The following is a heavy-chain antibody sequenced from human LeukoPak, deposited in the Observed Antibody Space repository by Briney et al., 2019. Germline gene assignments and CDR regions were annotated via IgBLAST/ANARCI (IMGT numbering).Heavy chain of an antibody. D-gene: IGHD3-10*01. V-gene: IGHV1-69*02. Sequence: SVKVSCKASAGTFGSYTSSWVRQGPGQGIESMARSIPILGIANYAQKFQRSVAITADKSTSTAYTELGGLSSADTAVSHAARAGSDTYGDYFDYWGQGTLVTVHS. CDR1: AGTFGSYT. J-gene: IGHJ4*02. CDR3: ARAGSDTYGDYFDY. CDR2: SIPILGIA.